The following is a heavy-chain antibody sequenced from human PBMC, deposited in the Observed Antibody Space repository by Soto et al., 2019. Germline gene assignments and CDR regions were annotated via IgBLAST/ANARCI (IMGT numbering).Heavy chain of an antibody. CDR3: ARAGQYYDSSGYAN. CDR2: ISAYNGNT. D-gene: IGHD3-22*01. J-gene: IGHJ4*02. CDR1: GYSFGTSG. Sequence: QVKLVQSGTEVKKPGASMKVSCKASGYSFGTSGISWVRQAPGQGLEWMGWISAYNGNTNYEQKLQDRVTMTTDTATNTAYLELRSLGSDDTAVYYCARAGQYYDSSGYANWGQGTLVTVSS. V-gene: IGHV1-18*01.